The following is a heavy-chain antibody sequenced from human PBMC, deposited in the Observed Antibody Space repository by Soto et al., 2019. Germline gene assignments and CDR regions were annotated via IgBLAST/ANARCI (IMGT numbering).Heavy chain of an antibody. V-gene: IGHV3-66*01. J-gene: IGHJ6*02. CDR3: ARDMVRGMDV. CDR2: IYGGGST. CDR1: GFTVSSNY. D-gene: IGHD3-10*01. Sequence: PGGSLRLSCAASGFTVSSNYMSWVRQAPGKVLELVSVIYGGGSTYYADSVKGRFTISRDNSKNTLYLQMNSLRAEDTAVYYCARDMVRGMDVWGQGTTVTVSS.